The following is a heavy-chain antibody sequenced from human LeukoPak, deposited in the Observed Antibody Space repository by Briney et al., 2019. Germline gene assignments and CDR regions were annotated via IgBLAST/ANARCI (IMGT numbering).Heavy chain of an antibody. J-gene: IGHJ4*02. CDR3: ATRTTVTTYFDY. CDR1: GGSFSGYY. V-gene: IGHV4-34*01. Sequence: SETLSLTCAVFGGSFSGYYWSWIRQPPGKGLEWIGEINHSGSTSYNPSLKSRVTISVDTSKNQFSLKLSSVTAADTAVYYCATRTTVTTYFDYWGQGNLVTVSS. CDR2: INHSGST. D-gene: IGHD4-11*01.